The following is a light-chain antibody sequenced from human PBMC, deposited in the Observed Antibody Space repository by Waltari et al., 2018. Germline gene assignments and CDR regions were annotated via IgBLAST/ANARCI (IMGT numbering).Light chain of an antibody. Sequence: RASQTINNNFVGWYRQNPGQAPRLLIHGASRRATGFPDRFSGSGSVTDFTLTISRLEPEDVAVYYCQQYDGSILTFGGGTKVEI. V-gene: IGKV3-20*01. J-gene: IGKJ4*01. CDR3: QQYDGSILT. CDR1: QTINNNF. CDR2: GAS.